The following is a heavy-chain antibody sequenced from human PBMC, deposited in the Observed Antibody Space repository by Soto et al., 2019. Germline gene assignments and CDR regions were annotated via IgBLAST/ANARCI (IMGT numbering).Heavy chain of an antibody. D-gene: IGHD1-1*01. CDR2: ISASNGNS. J-gene: IGHJ6*02. CDR1: GYTFTTYG. V-gene: IGHV1-18*04. CDR3: ARGDGRGVYYYYGMDV. Sequence: QVPVVQSGAEVKKPGASVKVSCKASGYTFTTYGVSWVRQAPGQGLEWMGWISASNGNSNYAQKFQGRLTMTTDTSRSTAYMELRSLRSDDTAVYYCARGDGRGVYYYYGMDVWGQGTTVTVSS.